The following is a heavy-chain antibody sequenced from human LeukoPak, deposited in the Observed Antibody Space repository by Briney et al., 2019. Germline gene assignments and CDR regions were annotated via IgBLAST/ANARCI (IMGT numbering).Heavy chain of an antibody. CDR1: GFTVSSNY. D-gene: IGHD3-22*01. CDR3: AREGPSYYDSSGYYYSSGDAFDI. V-gene: IGHV3-53*01. Sequence: GGSLRLSCVASGFTVSSNYMSWVRQAPGKGLEWVSVIYSGGSTYYADSVKGRFTISRDNSKNTLYLQMNSLRAEDTAVYYCAREGPSYYDSSGYYYSSGDAFDIWGQGTMVTVSS. CDR2: IYSGGST. J-gene: IGHJ3*02.